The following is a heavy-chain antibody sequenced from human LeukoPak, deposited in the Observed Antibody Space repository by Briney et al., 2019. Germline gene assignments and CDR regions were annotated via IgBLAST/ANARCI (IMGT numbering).Heavy chain of an antibody. Sequence: PSETQSLTCTVSGGSISSYYWSWIRQPPGKGLESIGYIYYSGSTNYNPSLKSRVTISVDTSKNQFSLKLSSVTAADTAVYYCARREKSPYYFDYWGQGTLVTVSS. J-gene: IGHJ4*02. CDR2: IYYSGST. CDR3: ARREKSPYYFDY. CDR1: GGSISSYY. V-gene: IGHV4-59*01.